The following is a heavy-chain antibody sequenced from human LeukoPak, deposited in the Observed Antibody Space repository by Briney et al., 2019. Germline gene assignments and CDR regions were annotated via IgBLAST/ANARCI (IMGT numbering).Heavy chain of an antibody. J-gene: IGHJ4*02. V-gene: IGHV4-39*07. D-gene: IGHD1-26*01. CDR2: IFYSGGT. CDR3: ARDEL. Sequence: SETLSLTCTVSGVSIRSLSYYWAWIRQSPGKGLEWIGSIFYSGGTYDNPSLKSRLTLSVDTSKNQFSLKLSSVTAADTAVYYCARDELWGQGTLVTVSS. CDR1: GVSIRSLSYY.